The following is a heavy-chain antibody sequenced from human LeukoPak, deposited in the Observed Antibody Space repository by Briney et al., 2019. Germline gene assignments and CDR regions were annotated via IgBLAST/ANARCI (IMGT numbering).Heavy chain of an antibody. CDR3: ARGVGGHIVVVTAVCFDY. Sequence: PSETQSLTCAVYGGSFSGYYWSWIRQPPGKGLEWIGEINHSGSTNYNPSLKSRVIISVDTSKNQFSLKPSSVTAADTAVYYCARGVGGHIVVVTAVCFDYWGQGTLVTVSS. D-gene: IGHD2-21*02. CDR2: INHSGST. J-gene: IGHJ4*02. V-gene: IGHV4-34*01. CDR1: GGSFSGYY.